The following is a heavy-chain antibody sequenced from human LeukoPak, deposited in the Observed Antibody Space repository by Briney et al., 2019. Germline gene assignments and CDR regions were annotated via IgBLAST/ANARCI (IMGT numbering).Heavy chain of an antibody. J-gene: IGHJ4*02. V-gene: IGHV3-23*01. CDR3: AKFKGHYYYDSSGYCDN. D-gene: IGHD3-22*01. CDR1: GFTFRNYA. CDR2: ISAADGDNT. Sequence: GGSLRLSCAASGFTFRNYAMGWVRQAPGKGLEWVSVISAADGDNTYYADPVKGRFSISRDNSNYTPHLQMNSLRAEDTAVFYCAKFKGHYYYDSSGYCDNWGQGALVTVSS.